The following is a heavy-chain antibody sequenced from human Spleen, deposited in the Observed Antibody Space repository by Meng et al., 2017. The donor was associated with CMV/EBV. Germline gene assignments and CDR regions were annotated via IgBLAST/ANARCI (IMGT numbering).Heavy chain of an antibody. J-gene: IGHJ5*02. CDR1: GGSISSSNL. Sequence: SGGSISSSNLWTWVRQVPGKGLEWIGEIYHSGSTNYNPSLKSRVTISVDKFKNQFSLKLGSVTAADTAVYYCARGRGEELHNWFDPWGQGTLVTVSS. D-gene: IGHD1-26*01. V-gene: IGHV4-4*02. CDR2: IYHSGST. CDR3: ARGRGEELHNWFDP.